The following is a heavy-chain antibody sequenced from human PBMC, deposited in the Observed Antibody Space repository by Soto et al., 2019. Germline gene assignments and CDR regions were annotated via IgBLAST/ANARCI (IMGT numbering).Heavy chain of an antibody. Sequence: EVQLVESGGGLVQPGGSLRLSCAASGFTFSSYWMHWVRQAPGKGLVWVSRINSDGSSTSYADSVKGRFTISRDNTKNTLYLQMNSLTADNTAVYYCARDDFRRGDKIDYWGQGALVTVSS. CDR3: ARDDFRRGDKIDY. CDR1: GFTFSSYW. J-gene: IGHJ4*02. D-gene: IGHD3-16*01. V-gene: IGHV3-74*01. CDR2: INSDGSST.